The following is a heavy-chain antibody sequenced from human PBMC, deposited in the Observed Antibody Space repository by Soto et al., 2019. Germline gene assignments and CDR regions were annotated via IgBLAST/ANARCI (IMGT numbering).Heavy chain of an antibody. CDR2: IRSKAYGGTT. J-gene: IGHJ6*02. D-gene: IGHD2-2*02. V-gene: IGHV3-49*03. Sequence: GGSLRLSCTASGFTFGDYAMSWFRHAPGKGLEWVGFIRSKAYGGTTEYAASVKGRFTISRDDSKSIAYLQMNSLKTEDTAVYYCTRVPLYSPRGYYYYGMDVWGQGTTVTVSS. CDR1: GFTFGDYA. CDR3: TRVPLYSPRGYYYYGMDV.